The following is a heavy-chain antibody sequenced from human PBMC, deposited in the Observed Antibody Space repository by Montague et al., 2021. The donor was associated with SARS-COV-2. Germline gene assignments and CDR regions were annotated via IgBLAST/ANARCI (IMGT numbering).Heavy chain of an antibody. D-gene: IGHD6-19*01. V-gene: IGHV6-1*01. CDR2: TYFRSSFYN. J-gene: IGHJ4*02. Sequence: CAISGDSASSNTVAWNWLRQSPSRRLEWLGRTYFRSSFYNDYALSVKSRLNIQPDSAKNQFSLQLTSVTPEDTAICYCARQDTSGWLTFDYRGQGILVTVSS. CDR1: GDSASSNTVA. CDR3: ARQDTSGWLTFDY.